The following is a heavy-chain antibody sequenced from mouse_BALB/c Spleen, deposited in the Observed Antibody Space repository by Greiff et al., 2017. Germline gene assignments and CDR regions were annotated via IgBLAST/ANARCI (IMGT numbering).Heavy chain of an antibody. CDR3: ARSAPYRYYFDY. CDR1: GFNIKDYY. V-gene: IGHV14-1*02. Sequence: DVQLQESGAELVRPGALVKLSCKASGFNIKDYYMHWVKQRPEQGLEWIGWIDPENGNTIYDPKFQGKASITADTSSNTAYLQLSSLTSEDTAVYYCARSAPYRYYFDYWGQGTTLTVSS. D-gene: IGHD2-14*01. J-gene: IGHJ2*01. CDR2: IDPENGNT.